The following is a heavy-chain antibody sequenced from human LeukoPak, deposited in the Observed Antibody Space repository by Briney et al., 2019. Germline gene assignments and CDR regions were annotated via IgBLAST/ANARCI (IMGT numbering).Heavy chain of an antibody. CDR3: TGGGRQQLSWFDA. CDR1: GFTFTDYY. CDR2: ISSSAGSHI. D-gene: IGHD6-13*01. Sequence: RGSLRLSCAPSGFTFTDYYMSWIPHAPGEGLEWVSYISSSAGSHIYYADGVRGRFTISGDNAKNSVYLKMNSVRVEDTDVYYCTGGGRQQLSWFDAWGQGTLVTVSS. J-gene: IGHJ5*02. V-gene: IGHV3-11*01.